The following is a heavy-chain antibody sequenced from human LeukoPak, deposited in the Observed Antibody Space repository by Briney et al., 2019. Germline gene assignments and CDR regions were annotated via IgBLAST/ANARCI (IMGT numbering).Heavy chain of an antibody. Sequence: GGSLKLSCAASGFTFSGSAMHWVRQASGKGLEWVGRIRSKANSYATAYAASVKGRFTISRDDSKNTAYLQMNSLKTEDTAVYYCASTKLKQQLAPFDYWGQGTLVTVSS. D-gene: IGHD6-13*01. CDR1: GFTFSGSA. CDR3: ASTKLKQQLAPFDY. V-gene: IGHV3-73*01. J-gene: IGHJ4*02. CDR2: IRSKANSYAT.